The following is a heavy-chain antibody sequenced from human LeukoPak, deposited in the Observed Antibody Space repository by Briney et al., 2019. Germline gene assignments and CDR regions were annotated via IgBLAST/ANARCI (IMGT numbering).Heavy chain of an antibody. CDR2: ITWDGGST. J-gene: IGHJ4*01. CDR3: AKGKNTGSYLSHVDY. Sequence: GGSLRLSCAASGFTFDDYTMHWVRQAPGKGLEWVSLITWDGGSTYYADSVKGRFTISRDNSKNSLYLQMNSLRTEDTALYYCAKGKNTGSYLSHVDYWGHGTLVTVSS. V-gene: IGHV3-43*01. D-gene: IGHD3-10*01. CDR1: GFTFDDYT.